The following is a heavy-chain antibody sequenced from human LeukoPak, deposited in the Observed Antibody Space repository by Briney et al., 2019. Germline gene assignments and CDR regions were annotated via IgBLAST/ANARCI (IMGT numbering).Heavy chain of an antibody. CDR1: GYSISSGYY. CDR3: TRDSISSYSDAFDL. CDR2: IYHSGST. D-gene: IGHD2-15*01. V-gene: IGHV4-38-2*01. J-gene: IGHJ3*01. Sequence: PSETLSLTCAVSGYSISSGYYWGWIRQPPGKALEWIGSIYHSGSTYYNPSLKSRVTISVDTSKNQFSLKLSSVTAADTAVYYCTRDSISSYSDAFDLWGQGTMVTVSS.